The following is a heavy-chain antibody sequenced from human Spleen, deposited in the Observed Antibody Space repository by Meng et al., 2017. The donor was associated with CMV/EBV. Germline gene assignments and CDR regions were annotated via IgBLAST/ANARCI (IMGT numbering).Heavy chain of an antibody. CDR1: GFTFDDYA. V-gene: IGHV3-21*01. D-gene: IGHD6-19*01. J-gene: IGHJ4*02. Sequence: GESLKISCAASGFTFDDYAMHWVRQAPEKGLEWVSSIGSDSVYMYYADSVRGRFTVSRDNAKNSLYLQMNSLRAEDTAVYFCARVWGSGYFDYWGRGTLVTVSS. CDR2: IGSDSVYM. CDR3: ARVWGSGYFDY.